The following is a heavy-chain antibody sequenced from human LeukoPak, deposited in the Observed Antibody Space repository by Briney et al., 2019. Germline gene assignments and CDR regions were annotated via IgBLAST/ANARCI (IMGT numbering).Heavy chain of an antibody. CDR1: GYTFTGYY. V-gene: IGHV1-2*02. Sequence: ASVKVSCKASGYTFTGYYMHWVRQAPGQGPEWMGWINPNSGGTNYAQKFQGRVTMTRDTSISTAYMELSRLRSDDTAVYYCARTEVYYYDSSRRFDPWGQGTLVTVSS. J-gene: IGHJ5*02. CDR3: ARTEVYYYDSSRRFDP. CDR2: INPNSGGT. D-gene: IGHD3-22*01.